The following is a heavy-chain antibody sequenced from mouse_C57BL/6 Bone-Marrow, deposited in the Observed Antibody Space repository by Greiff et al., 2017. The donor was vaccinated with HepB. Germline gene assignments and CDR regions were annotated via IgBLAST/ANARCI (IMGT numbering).Heavy chain of an antibody. Sequence: LQESGAELARPGASVKMSCKASGYTFTSYTMHWVKQRPGQGLEWIGYINPSSGYTKYNQKFKDKATLTADKSSSTAYMQLSSLTSEDSAVYYCAREERINYYYGSGAYWGQGTLVTVSA. D-gene: IGHD1-1*01. CDR3: AREERINYYYGSGAY. J-gene: IGHJ3*01. CDR2: INPSSGYT. CDR1: GYTFTSYT. V-gene: IGHV1-4*01.